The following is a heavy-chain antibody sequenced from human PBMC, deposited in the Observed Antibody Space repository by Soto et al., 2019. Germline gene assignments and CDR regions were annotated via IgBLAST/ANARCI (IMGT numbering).Heavy chain of an antibody. V-gene: IGHV1-3*01. J-gene: IGHJ4*02. CDR3: ARAPSPHLGDY. CDR2: FKAANGNT. Sequence: ASVKVSCKASGYTFTSYARHWVRQAPGKRLEWMGWFKAANGNTKYSQKFQGRVTTARDTSASPAYMALSSLRSEDTAVAYHARAPSPHLGDYWGQGTLVTVSS. CDR1: GYTFTSYA.